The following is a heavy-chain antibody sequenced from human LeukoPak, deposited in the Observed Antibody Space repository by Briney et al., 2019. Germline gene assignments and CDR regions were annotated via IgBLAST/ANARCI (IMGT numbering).Heavy chain of an antibody. CDR1: GFTFDNYG. CDR3: AKVRVVFNWNYAYYFDS. V-gene: IGHV3-30*18. J-gene: IGHJ4*02. CDR2: ISYDGSDK. D-gene: IGHD1-7*01. Sequence: GGSLRLSCAASGFTFDNYGMHWVRQAPGKGLEWVAIISYDGSDKYYADSVKGRFTISRDNSKNTPYLQMNSLRAEDTAVYYCAKVRVVFNWNYAYYFDSWGQGTLVTVSS.